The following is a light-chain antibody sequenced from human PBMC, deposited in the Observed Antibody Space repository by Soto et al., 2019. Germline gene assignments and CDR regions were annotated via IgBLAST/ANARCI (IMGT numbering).Light chain of an antibody. CDR2: DVS. V-gene: IGLV2-14*01. CDR1: SSDVGGYNY. Sequence: QSALTQPDSVSGSPGQTITISCTGTSSDVGGYNYVSWYQQHPGKAPKLIIYDVSNRPSGVSNRFSGSKSGNTASLTISGLQAENEADYYCSSYTSSSTLVFGGGTKLTVL. CDR3: SSYTSSSTLV. J-gene: IGLJ2*01.